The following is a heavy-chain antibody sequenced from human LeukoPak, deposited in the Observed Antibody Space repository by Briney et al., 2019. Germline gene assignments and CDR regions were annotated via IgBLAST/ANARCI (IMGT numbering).Heavy chain of an antibody. CDR3: AKDSGNPGYYYGMDV. V-gene: IGHV3-9*01. Sequence: PGGSLRLSCAASGFTFDDYAMHWVRQAPGKGLEWVSGISWNSGGIGYADSVKGRFTISRDNAKNSLYLQMNSLRAEDTALYYCAKDSGNPGYYYGMDVWGQGTTVTVSS. D-gene: IGHD1-14*01. CDR1: GFTFDDYA. J-gene: IGHJ6*02. CDR2: ISWNSGGI.